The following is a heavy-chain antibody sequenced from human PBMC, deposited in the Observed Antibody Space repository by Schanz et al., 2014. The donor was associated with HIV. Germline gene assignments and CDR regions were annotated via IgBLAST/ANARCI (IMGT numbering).Heavy chain of an antibody. V-gene: IGHV1-2*02. CDR1: AYSFSGYY. CDR2: INSDNGT. D-gene: IGHD3-22*01. CDR3: AMGPDYYDSSAYYRVGLWYFDL. J-gene: IGHJ2*01. Sequence: QVQLVQSGAEVKKPGASVTVSCKASAYSFSGYYIHWVRQAPGQGLEWMGWINSDNGTNYAQKFQGRVTMTRDTSISTAYMELRRLRYDDTAVYYCAMGPDYYDSSAYYRVGLWYFDLWGRGTLVTVSS.